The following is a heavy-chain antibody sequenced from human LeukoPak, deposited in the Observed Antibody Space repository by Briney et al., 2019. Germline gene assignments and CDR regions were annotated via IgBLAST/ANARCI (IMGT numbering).Heavy chain of an antibody. V-gene: IGHV3-21*01. CDR1: GFTFSSYS. CDR3: ARGLSYCGGDCYPSPDDAFDI. D-gene: IGHD2-21*02. CDR2: ISSSSNYI. J-gene: IGHJ3*02. Sequence: AGGSLRLSCAASGFTFSSYSMNWVRQAPGKGLEWVSSISSSSNYIYYADSVKGRFTISRDNAKNSLYLQMNSLRAEDTAVYYCARGLSYCGGDCYPSPDDAFDIWGQGTMVTVSS.